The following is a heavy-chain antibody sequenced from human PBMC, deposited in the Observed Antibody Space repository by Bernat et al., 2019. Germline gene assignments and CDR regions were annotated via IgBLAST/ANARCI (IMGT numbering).Heavy chain of an antibody. Sequence: QVQLVESGGGVVQPGRSLRLSCAASGFTFSNYAVHWVRQAPGKGLEWVALISNDGTNKYYTDSVKGRFTISRDNSKNTLFLQINGLRAEDTAVYYCARAEFAVTVTPYRDYLFDYWGQGTLVTVS. CDR3: ARAEFAVTVTPYRDYLFDY. J-gene: IGHJ4*02. CDR2: ISNDGTNK. D-gene: IGHD4-17*01. V-gene: IGHV3-30-3*01. CDR1: GFTFSNYA.